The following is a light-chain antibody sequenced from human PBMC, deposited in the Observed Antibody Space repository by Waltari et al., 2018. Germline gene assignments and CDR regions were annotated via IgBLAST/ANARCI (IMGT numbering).Light chain of an antibody. Sequence: DIQMTQSPSTVSASVGDRVTITCRASQSINSWLAWYQQKPGKAPKLLLYKASTLESGVPSRFSGSGSGTECTLTISSLQPDDFATYYCHQYNSAFGQGTKVEVK. CDR3: HQYNSA. CDR2: KAS. CDR1: QSINSW. J-gene: IGKJ1*01. V-gene: IGKV1-5*03.